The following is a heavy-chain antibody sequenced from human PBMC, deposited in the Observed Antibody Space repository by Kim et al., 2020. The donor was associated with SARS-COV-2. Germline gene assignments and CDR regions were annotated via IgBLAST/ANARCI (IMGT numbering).Heavy chain of an antibody. V-gene: IGHV4-39*01. D-gene: IGHD3-16*01. CDR2: IYYSGST. Sequence: SETLSLTCTVSGGSISSSSYYWGWIRQPPGKGLEWIGSIYYSGSTYYNPSLKSRVTISVDTSKNQFSLKLSSVTAADTAVYYCARHHSSLGAFVFWFDPWGQGTLVTVSS. J-gene: IGHJ5*02. CDR3: ARHHSSLGAFVFWFDP. CDR1: GGSISSSSYY.